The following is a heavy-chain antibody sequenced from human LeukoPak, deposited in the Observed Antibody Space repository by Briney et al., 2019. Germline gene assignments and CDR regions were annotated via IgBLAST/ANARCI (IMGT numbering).Heavy chain of an antibody. J-gene: IGHJ6*02. CDR3: AIGKYCSSTSCKTKYYYYGMDV. D-gene: IGHD2-2*01. CDR1: GGTFSSYA. Sequence: ASVKVSCKASGGTFSSYAISWVRQAPGQGLEWMGGIIPIFGTANYAQKFQGRVTITADESTSAAYMELSSLRSEDTAVYYCAIGKYCSSTSCKTKYYYYGMDVWGQGTTVTVSS. CDR2: IIPIFGTA. V-gene: IGHV1-69*13.